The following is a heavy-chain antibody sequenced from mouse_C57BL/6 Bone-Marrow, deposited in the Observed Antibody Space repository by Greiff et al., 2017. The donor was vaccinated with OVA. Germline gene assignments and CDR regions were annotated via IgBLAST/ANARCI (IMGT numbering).Heavy chain of an antibody. CDR2: IYPRAGST. CDR3: ARGITGYYAMDY. Sequence: QVQLKQSGPELVKPGASVKLSCKASGYTFTSYDINWVKQRPGQGLEWIGWIYPRAGSTKYNEKFKGKATLTVDTSSSTAYMELHSLTSEDSAVYFCARGITGYYAMDYWGQGTSVTVSS. D-gene: IGHD3-1*01. J-gene: IGHJ4*01. V-gene: IGHV1-85*01. CDR1: GYTFTSYD.